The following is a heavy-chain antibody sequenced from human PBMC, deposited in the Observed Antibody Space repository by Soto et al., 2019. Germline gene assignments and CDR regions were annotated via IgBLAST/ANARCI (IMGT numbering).Heavy chain of an antibody. Sequence: GGSLTLSCAASGFTFSNYEMNWVRQAPGRGLEWVSYISTGGTTIYYADFMKGRSTISRDNAKNSPHLQMNSLTAEDAAVYYCTRDRRAYSGYDSGFDYWGQGTLVTVSS. CDR2: ISTGGTTI. V-gene: IGHV3-48*03. D-gene: IGHD5-12*01. CDR3: TRDRRAYSGYDSGFDY. J-gene: IGHJ4*02. CDR1: GFTFSNYE.